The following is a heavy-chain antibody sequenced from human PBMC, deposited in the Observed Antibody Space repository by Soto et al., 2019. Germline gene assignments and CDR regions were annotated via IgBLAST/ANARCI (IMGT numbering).Heavy chain of an antibody. V-gene: IGHV3-21*01. J-gene: IGHJ4*02. D-gene: IGHD4-17*01. CDR2: ISSSSSYI. CDR3: ARVYGDYEPGGVRLDY. Sequence: EVPLVESGGGLVKPGGSLRLSCAASGFTFSSYSMNWVRQAPGKGLEWVSSISSSSSYIYYADSVKGRFTISRDNAKNSLYLQMNSLRAEDTAVYYCARVYGDYEPGGVRLDYWGQGTLVTVSS. CDR1: GFTFSSYS.